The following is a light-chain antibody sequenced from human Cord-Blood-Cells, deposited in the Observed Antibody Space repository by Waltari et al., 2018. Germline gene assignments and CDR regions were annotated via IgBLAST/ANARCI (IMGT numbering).Light chain of an antibody. J-gene: IGLJ1*01. CDR2: GVS. Sequence: QSALTQPASVSGSPGQSTTISCTGTSSDVGGYHHVAWYQQHPGKAPKLMIYGVSNRPSGVSNRFSGSKSGNTASLTISGLQAEDEADYYCSSYTSSSTLYVFGTGTKVTVL. CDR1: SSDVGGYHH. V-gene: IGLV2-14*01. CDR3: SSYTSSSTLYV.